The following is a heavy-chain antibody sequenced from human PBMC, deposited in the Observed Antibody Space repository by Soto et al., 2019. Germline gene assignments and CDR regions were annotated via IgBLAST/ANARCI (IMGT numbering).Heavy chain of an antibody. D-gene: IGHD4-17*01. CDR1: GGTFSSYA. CDR2: IIPIFGTA. V-gene: IGHV1-69*13. CDR3: ARDVLSNTVTYYYGMDV. J-gene: IGHJ6*02. Sequence: GASVKVSCKASGGTFSSYAISWVRQAPGQGLEWMGGIIPIFGTANYAQKFQGRVTITADESTSTAYMELSSLGSEDTAVYYCARDVLSNTVTYYYGMDVWGQGTTVTVSS.